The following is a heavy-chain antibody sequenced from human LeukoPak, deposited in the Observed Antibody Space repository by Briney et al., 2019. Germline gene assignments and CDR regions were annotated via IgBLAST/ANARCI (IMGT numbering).Heavy chain of an antibody. J-gene: IGHJ2*01. CDR1: GGSISSGGYY. D-gene: IGHD7-27*01. CDR2: IYYRGST. CDR3: ARNPNWGNWYFDL. V-gene: IGHV4-31*03. Sequence: SETLSLTCTVSGGSISSGGYYWSWIRQHPGKGLEWIGYIYYRGSTYYNPSLKSRVTISVDTSKNQFSLKLSSVTAADTAVYYCARNPNWGNWYFDLWGRGTLVTVSS.